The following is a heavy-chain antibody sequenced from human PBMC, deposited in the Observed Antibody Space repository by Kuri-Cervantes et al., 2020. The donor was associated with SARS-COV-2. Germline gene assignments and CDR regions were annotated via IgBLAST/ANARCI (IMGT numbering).Heavy chain of an antibody. D-gene: IGHD2-15*01. Sequence: SETLSLTCTVSGGSISNYYWGWIRQPPGKGLEWIGSIYYSGSTHYNPSLKSRVSISVDTSKNQFSLKLSSVTAADTAVYYCARQSDSVDYWGQGTLVTVSS. V-gene: IGHV4-39*01. CDR2: IYYSGST. J-gene: IGHJ4*02. CDR1: GGSISNYY. CDR3: ARQSDSVDY.